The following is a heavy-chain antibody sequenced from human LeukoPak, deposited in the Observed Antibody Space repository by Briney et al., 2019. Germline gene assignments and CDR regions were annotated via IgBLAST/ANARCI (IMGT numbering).Heavy chain of an antibody. CDR1: GFTVSSNY. CDR2: IYSGGST. D-gene: IGHD3-10*01. J-gene: IGHJ4*02. CDR3: ARANGSGSYSPLDY. V-gene: IGHV3-66*01. Sequence: PGGSLRLSCAASGFTVSSNYMSWVRQAPGKGLEWVSVIYSGGSTYYADSVKGRFTISRDNSKNTLYLQMNSLRAEDTAVYYCARANGSGSYSPLDYWGRGTLVTVSS.